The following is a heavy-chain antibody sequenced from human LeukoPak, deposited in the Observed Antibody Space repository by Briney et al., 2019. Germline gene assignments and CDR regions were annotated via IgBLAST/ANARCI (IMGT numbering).Heavy chain of an antibody. CDR2: ISDSGGST. D-gene: IGHD2-15*01. CDR1: GFPFSSYA. CDR3: VRGYSFGPYGMDV. Sequence: GGSLRLSCSASGFPFSSYAMHWVRQAPGKGLEYVSAISDSGGSTYYADSVKGRFTIPRGNSKNTLYLQMSSLRAEDTAVYFCVRGYSFGPYGMDVWGQGTTVTVSS. V-gene: IGHV3-64D*09. J-gene: IGHJ6*02.